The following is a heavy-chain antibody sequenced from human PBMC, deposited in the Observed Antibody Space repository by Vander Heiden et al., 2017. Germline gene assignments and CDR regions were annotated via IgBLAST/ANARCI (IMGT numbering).Heavy chain of an antibody. D-gene: IGHD6-19*01. V-gene: IGHV3-23*01. J-gene: IGHJ4*02. Sequence: EVQLLESGGGLVQPGGSLRLSCTASGFTFSSYAMSWVRQAPGKGLEWVSAISGSGGSTYYADAVKGRFTISRDNSKKTLYLQMKSMRAEDTAVYYFAKDSYRSGPFDYWCQGTMVTVSS. CDR3: AKDSYRSGPFDY. CDR1: GFTFSSYA. CDR2: ISGSGGST.